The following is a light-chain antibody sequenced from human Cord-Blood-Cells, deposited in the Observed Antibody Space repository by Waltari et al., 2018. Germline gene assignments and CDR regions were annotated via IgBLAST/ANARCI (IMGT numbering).Light chain of an antibody. CDR2: DAS. CDR3: QQRSNWPPIP. Sequence: EIVLTQSPATLSLSPGERATLSCRASQSVSSYLAWYQQKPGQAPRLLIYDASNRGTGIPARFSGSGSGTDCTLTISSLEPEDFAVYFCQQRSNWPPIPFGQGTRLEIK. J-gene: IGKJ5*01. V-gene: IGKV3-11*01. CDR1: QSVSSY.